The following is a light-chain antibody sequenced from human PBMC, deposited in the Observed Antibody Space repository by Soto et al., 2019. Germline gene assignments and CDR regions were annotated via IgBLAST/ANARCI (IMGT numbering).Light chain of an antibody. CDR1: SSNIGAGYD. J-gene: IGLJ1*01. CDR3: QSYDSSPWV. Sequence: QSVLTQPPSVSGAPGQRVTISCTGSSSNIGAGYDVHWYQQLPGTAPKLLIYGNSNRPSGVPDRFSGSKSGTSASLAITGLQAEDEADYYSQSYDSSPWVFGTWTQLTVL. CDR2: GNS. V-gene: IGLV1-40*01.